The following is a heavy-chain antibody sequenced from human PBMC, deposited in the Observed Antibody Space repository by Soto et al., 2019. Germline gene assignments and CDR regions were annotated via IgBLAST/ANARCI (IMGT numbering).Heavy chain of an antibody. CDR2: ISYTGRT. V-gene: IGHV4-61*03. J-gene: IGHJ6*02. CDR1: GDSVTSGSYY. CDR3: AREWGLLPYYVMNV. Sequence: PSETLSLTCIVSGDSVTSGSYYWTWLRQPPGKGLEWIGYISYTGRTKYNPSLQSRVTISVDTSKNDFSLNLSSVTAADTAVYFCAREWGLLPYYVMNVSGHGTAVTVSS. D-gene: IGHD7-27*01.